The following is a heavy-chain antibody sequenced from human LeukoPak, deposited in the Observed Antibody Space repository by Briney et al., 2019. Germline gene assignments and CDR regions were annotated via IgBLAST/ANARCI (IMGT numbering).Heavy chain of an antibody. CDR1: GGSTSSSSYY. CDR3: ARTYGFGIGPPGDAFDN. V-gene: IGHV4-39*01. CDR2: IYYSGST. Sequence: SETLSLTCTVSGGSTSSSSYYWGWIRQPPGKGLEWIGSIYYSGSTYYNPSLKSRVTISVDTSKNQFSLKLSSVTAADTAVYYCARTYGFGIGPPGDAFDNWGQGTLVTVFS. D-gene: IGHD3-3*01. J-gene: IGHJ3*02.